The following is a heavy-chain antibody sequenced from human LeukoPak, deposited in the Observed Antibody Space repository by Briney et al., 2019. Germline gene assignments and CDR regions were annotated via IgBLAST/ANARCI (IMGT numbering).Heavy chain of an antibody. D-gene: IGHD5-24*01. CDR3: AKDICGNVENAFDI. J-gene: IGHJ3*02. CDR2: ISWNSGSI. Sequence: GGSLRLSCAASGFTFDDYAMHWVRQAPGKGLEWVSGISWNSGSIGYADSVKGRFTISRDNAKNSLYLQMNSLRAEDTALYYCAKDICGNVENAFDIWGQGTMVTVSS. CDR1: GFTFDDYA. V-gene: IGHV3-9*01.